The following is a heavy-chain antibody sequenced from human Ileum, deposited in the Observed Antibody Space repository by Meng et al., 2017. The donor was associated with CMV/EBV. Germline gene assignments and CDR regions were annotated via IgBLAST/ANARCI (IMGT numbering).Heavy chain of an antibody. Sequence: GESLKISCAASGFTFSTYWMSWVRQAPGRGLEWVANIKQDGNEKYYVDSVKGRFTISRDNAKNSLYLQMNSLRAEDTAVYYCTRDKYYYGSGSYYFDYWGQGTLVTVSS. D-gene: IGHD3-10*01. CDR3: TRDKYYYGSGSYYFDY. CDR2: IKQDGNEK. CDR1: GFTFSTYW. J-gene: IGHJ4*02. V-gene: IGHV3-7*03.